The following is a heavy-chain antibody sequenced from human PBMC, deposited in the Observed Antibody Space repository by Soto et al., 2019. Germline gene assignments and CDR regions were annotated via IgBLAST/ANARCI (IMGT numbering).Heavy chain of an antibody. V-gene: IGHV4-30-4*01. Sequence: SETLSLTCTVSGGSISSGDYYWSWIRQPPGKGLEWIGNIYYSGSTYYNPSLKSRVTISIDTSKNQFSLKLSSVTAADTAVYYCASRKSSPYFDYWGQGTRVTVSS. J-gene: IGHJ4*02. CDR3: ASRKSSPYFDY. CDR1: GGSISSGDYY. D-gene: IGHD3-10*01. CDR2: IYYSGST.